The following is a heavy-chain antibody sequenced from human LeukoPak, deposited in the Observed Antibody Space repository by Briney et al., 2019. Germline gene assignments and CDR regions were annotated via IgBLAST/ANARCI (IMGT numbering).Heavy chain of an antibody. CDR3: ARGIRGSGYHYGPGYWYFDL. V-gene: IGHV4-34*01. Sequence: SETLSLTRAVYGGSFSGYYWSWIRQPPGKGLEWIGEINHSGSTNYNPSLKSRVTISVDTSKNQFSLKLSSVTAAYTAVYYCARGIRGSGYHYGPGYWYFDLWGRGTLVTVSS. CDR2: INHSGST. CDR1: GGSFSGYY. J-gene: IGHJ2*01. D-gene: IGHD3-22*01.